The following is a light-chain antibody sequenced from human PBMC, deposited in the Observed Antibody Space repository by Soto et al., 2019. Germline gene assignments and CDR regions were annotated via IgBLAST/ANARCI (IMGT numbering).Light chain of an antibody. Sequence: QSVLTQPASVSGSPGQSITISCTGTSSDVGSYNLVAWYEHHPGTASKRIIDEVTKRPSGVSNRFSASKSGNTASLTISAIHAADDAHSYCCSYAPTRNPYAFRSGPKVTVL. CDR2: EVT. J-gene: IGLJ1*01. V-gene: IGLV2-23*02. CDR3: CSYAPTRNPYA. CDR1: SSDVGSYNL.